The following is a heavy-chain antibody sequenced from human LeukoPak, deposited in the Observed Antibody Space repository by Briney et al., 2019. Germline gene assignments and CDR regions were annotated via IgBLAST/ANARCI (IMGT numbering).Heavy chain of an antibody. D-gene: IGHD2-21*01. CDR1: GFTFSDYY. V-gene: IGHV3-11*04. CDR2: ISSSGSTI. CDR3: ASLAYCGGDCSTLNAFDI. J-gene: IGHJ3*02. Sequence: PGGSLRLSCAASGFTFSDYYMSWIRQAPGKGLEWVSYISSSGSTIYYADSVKGRFTISRDNAKNSLYLQMNSLRAEDTAVYYCASLAYCGGDCSTLNAFDIWGQGTMVTVSS.